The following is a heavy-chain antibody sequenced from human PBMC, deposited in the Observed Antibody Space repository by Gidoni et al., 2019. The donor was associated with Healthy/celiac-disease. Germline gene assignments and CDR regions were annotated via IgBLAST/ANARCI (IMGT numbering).Heavy chain of an antibody. CDR1: GYTFTGSY. CDR2: INPNSGGT. J-gene: IGHJ6*02. V-gene: IGHV1-2*02. CDR3: AREGAAAGRNYYGMDV. D-gene: IGHD6-13*01. Sequence: QVQLVQSGAEVKKPGASVKVSCKASGYTFTGSYMHWVRQAPGQGLEWMGWINPNSGGTNDAQKFQGRVTMTRDTSISTAYMELSRLRSDDTAVYYCAREGAAAGRNYYGMDVWGQGTTVTVSS.